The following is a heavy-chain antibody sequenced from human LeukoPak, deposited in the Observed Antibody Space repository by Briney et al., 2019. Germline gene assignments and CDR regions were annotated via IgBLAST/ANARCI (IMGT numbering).Heavy chain of an antibody. V-gene: IGHV4-34*01. D-gene: IGHD3-22*01. J-gene: IGHJ3*02. CDR3: ARALYYYDSSGYSDAFDI. CDR1: GGSFSGYY. CDR2: INHSGST. Sequence: SETLSLTCAVYGGSFSGYYWSWIRQPPGKGLEWIGEINHSGSTNYNPSLKSRVTTSVDTSKNQFSLKLSSVTAADTAVYYCARALYYYDSSGYSDAFDIWGQGTMVTVSS.